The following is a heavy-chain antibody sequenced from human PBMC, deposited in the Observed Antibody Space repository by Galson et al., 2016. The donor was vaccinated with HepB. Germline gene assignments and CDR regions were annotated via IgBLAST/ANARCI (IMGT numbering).Heavy chain of an antibody. CDR2: ISSSGSST. J-gene: IGHJ4*02. D-gene: IGHD6-25*01. V-gene: IGHV3-11*06. CDR3: ARDRTSRAAVEL. Sequence: SLRLSCAASGSNLRNYYMTWIRQAPGKGLEWVSYISSSGSSTNYADSVKGRFTISRDNAKNTLYLQMNSLRAEDTAVYYCARDRTSRAAVELWGQGTLVSVSS. CDR1: GSNLRNYY.